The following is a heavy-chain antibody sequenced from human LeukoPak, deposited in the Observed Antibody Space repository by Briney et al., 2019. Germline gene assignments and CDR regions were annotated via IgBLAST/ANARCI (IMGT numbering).Heavy chain of an antibody. Sequence: SVKVSCKASGDTFSTYAISSVRQAPGQGREWMGGIIPIFGTANSAQKFQGRGTITADESTSTAYMELSSLRSEDTAVYYCARTVAAAADWFDPCGQGTLVTVSS. CDR2: IIPIFGTA. CDR1: GDTFSTYA. V-gene: IGHV1-69*13. J-gene: IGHJ5*02. CDR3: ARTVAAAADWFDP. D-gene: IGHD6-13*01.